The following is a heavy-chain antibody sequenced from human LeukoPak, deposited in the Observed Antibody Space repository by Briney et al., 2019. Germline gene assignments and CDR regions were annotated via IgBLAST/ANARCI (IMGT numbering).Heavy chain of an antibody. CDR3: ARDSQWELGFDY. V-gene: IGHV3-48*03. CDR1: GFTFSSYE. CDR2: ICSSGSTI. J-gene: IGHJ4*02. D-gene: IGHD1-26*01. Sequence: GGSLRLSCAASGFTFSSYEMNWVRQAPGKGLEWVSYICSSGSTIYYADSVKGRFTISRDNAKNSLYLQMNSLRAEDTAVYYCARDSQWELGFDYWGQGTLVGVCS.